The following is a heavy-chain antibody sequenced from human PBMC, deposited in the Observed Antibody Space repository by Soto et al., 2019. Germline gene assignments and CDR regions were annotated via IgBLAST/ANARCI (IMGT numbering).Heavy chain of an antibody. CDR2: IFYSGST. D-gene: IGHD3-22*01. J-gene: IGHJ1*01. CDR3: AISARYYYDSRGYWGPTGDFQL. CDR1: GGSISSGGYY. Sequence: PSETLSLTCTVSGGSISSGGYYWSWSRQHPGKGLEWIGYIFYSGSTYYNPSLKSRVTISVGTSKNQFSLKLSSVPAAVTAVYFSAISARYYYDSRGYWGPTGDFQLWGQGTLVTVSS. V-gene: IGHV4-31*03.